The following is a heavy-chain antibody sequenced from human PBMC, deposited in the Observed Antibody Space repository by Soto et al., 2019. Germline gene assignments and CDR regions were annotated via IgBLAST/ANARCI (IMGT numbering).Heavy chain of an antibody. CDR3: ARGRVAAAGLNWFDP. CDR1: GGSFSGDY. CDR2: INHSGST. Sequence: SETLSLTCAVYGGSFSGDYWSWIRQPPGKGLEWIGEINHSGSTNYNPSLKSRVTISVDTSKNQFSLKLSSVTATDTAVYYCARGRVAAAGLNWFDPWGQGTLVNVSS. V-gene: IGHV4-34*01. J-gene: IGHJ5*02. D-gene: IGHD6-13*01.